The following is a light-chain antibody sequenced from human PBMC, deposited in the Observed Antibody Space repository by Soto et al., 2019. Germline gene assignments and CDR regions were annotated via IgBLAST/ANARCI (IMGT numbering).Light chain of an antibody. CDR2: GAS. CDR3: QQYVTSSWT. J-gene: IGKJ1*01. Sequence: EIVLTQSPGTLSLSPGERATLSCRASQSISSSFLAWYQQRPGQSPRLIIYGASSRATGTPDRFSGSGSGTDFTLTISRLDLEDSAFYYCQQYVTSSWTFGQGTKVDIK. CDR1: QSISSSF. V-gene: IGKV3-20*01.